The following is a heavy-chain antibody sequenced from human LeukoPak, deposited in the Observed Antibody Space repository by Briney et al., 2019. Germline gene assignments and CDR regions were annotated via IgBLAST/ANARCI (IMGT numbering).Heavy chain of an antibody. J-gene: IGHJ4*02. CDR1: GGSISSGGYS. CDR2: IYYSGST. Sequence: PSETLSLTCAVSGGSISSGGYSWSWIRQPPGKGLEWIGSIYYSGSTYYNPSLKSRVTISVDTSKNQFSLKLSSVTAADTAVYYCARSPVKIQLWPEFDYWGQGTLVTVSS. V-gene: IGHV4-39*01. D-gene: IGHD5-18*01. CDR3: ARSPVKIQLWPEFDY.